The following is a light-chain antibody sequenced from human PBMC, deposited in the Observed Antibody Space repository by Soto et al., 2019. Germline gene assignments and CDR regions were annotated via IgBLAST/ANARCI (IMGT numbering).Light chain of an antibody. CDR2: DVS. J-gene: IGLJ1*01. CDR3: CSYTTSNTRQIV. V-gene: IGLV2-14*01. CDR1: SSDVGGYNY. Sequence: QSALTQPASVSGSPGQSITISCTGTSSDVGGYNYVSWYQRHPGKAPKFMIYDVSNRPSGVSNRFSGSKSGNTASLTISWLQAEDEADYYCCSYTTSNTRQIVFGTGTKVTVL.